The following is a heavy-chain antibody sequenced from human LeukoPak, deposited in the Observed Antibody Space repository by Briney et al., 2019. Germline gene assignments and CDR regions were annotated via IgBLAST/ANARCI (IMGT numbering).Heavy chain of an antibody. V-gene: IGHV1-2*06. J-gene: IGHJ4*02. Sequence: ASVKVSCKTSGCTFADYFIHWVRQAPGQGLEWMGRINPNSGGTEYEQKFQGRVTMTRDTSISTAYVEVNRLISDDTAIYYCARDVSSTSNWEFDYWGQGTLVTVSS. D-gene: IGHD1-26*01. CDR2: INPNSGGT. CDR1: GCTFADYF. CDR3: ARDVSSTSNWEFDY.